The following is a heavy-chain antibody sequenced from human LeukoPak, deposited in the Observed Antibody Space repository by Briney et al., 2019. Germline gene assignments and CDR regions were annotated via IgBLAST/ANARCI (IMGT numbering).Heavy chain of an antibody. J-gene: IGHJ5*01. V-gene: IGHV3-21*01. CDR3: VRDLWPRGETTSIGPFDS. CDR2: ISARGGSI. D-gene: IGHD1/OR15-1a*01. CDR1: GHRISDYM. Sequence: KSGGSLRLSCLVSGHRISDYMMNWVRQAPGKGLEWVSSISARGGSIFYADSVKGRFTVSRDNADKSLSLQMTSLRVEDTAVYYCVRDLWPRGETTSIGPFDSWGQGTQVIVSS.